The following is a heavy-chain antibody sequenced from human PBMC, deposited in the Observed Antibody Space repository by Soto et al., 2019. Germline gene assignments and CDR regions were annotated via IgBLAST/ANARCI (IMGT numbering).Heavy chain of an antibody. CDR1: GFTFSSYG. CDR2: ISYDGNNK. V-gene: IGHV3-30*18. J-gene: IGHJ6*02. CDR3: AKDEVTAGYYYYGMDE. Sequence: QAQLVESGGGVVRPGRSLRLSCAASGFTFSSYGMHWVRQAPGKGLECVAVISYDGNNKYYADSVKGRFTISRDNSKNTLFLQMNSLRPEDTAVYYCAKDEVTAGYYYYGMDEWCQGTTVSVSS.